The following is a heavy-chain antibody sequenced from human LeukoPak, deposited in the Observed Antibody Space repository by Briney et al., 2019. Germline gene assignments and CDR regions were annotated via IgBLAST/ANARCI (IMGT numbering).Heavy chain of an antibody. Sequence: SETLSLTCTVSGGSMSSYYWSWIRQPPGEGLEWVGYIYYSGSTKYNHSLKSRVTISVDTSKNQFSLKLSSVTAADTAVYYCARGARAGYNLEPFDYWGQGTLVTVSS. D-gene: IGHD5-24*01. V-gene: IGHV4-59*08. CDR2: IYYSGST. CDR1: GGSMSSYY. CDR3: ARGARAGYNLEPFDY. J-gene: IGHJ4*02.